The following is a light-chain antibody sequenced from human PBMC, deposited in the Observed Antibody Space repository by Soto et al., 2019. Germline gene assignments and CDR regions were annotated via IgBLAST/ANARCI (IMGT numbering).Light chain of an antibody. CDR3: GTWDDSVVSYG. V-gene: IGLV1-51*01. CDR2: DND. J-gene: IGLJ1*01. CDR1: ITNIGDNY. Sequence: AHPTSVCEAPGQRVTISSSGTITNIGDNYVSWYQHLPGTAPKLVVYDNDRRPSELPGRFSGSKSGTSATLVITGLQTGDEADYYCGTWDDSVVSYGFGTGTKVTV.